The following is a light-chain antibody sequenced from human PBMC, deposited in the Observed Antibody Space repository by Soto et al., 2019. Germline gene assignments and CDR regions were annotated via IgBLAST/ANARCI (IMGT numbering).Light chain of an antibody. J-gene: IGLJ2*01. CDR2: DNN. Sequence: QSVLTQPPSVSAAPGQKVTISCSGSSSNIGNNYVSWYQHLPGTAPKLLIYDNNKRPSGIPDRFSGSQSGTSATLGITGLQTGDEADYYCGTWDSSLSAVFGGGTQLTVL. CDR3: GTWDSSLSAV. CDR1: SSNIGNNY. V-gene: IGLV1-51*01.